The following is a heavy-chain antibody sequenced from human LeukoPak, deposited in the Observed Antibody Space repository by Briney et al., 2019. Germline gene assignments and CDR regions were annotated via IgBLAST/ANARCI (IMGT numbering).Heavy chain of an antibody. V-gene: IGHV3-30*18. CDR1: GFTFSSYG. J-gene: IGHJ6*03. CDR3: AKDLSTRWDILTGYYKGLRYYMDV. CDR2: ISYDGSNK. D-gene: IGHD3-9*01. Sequence: GGSLRLSCAASGFTFSSYGMRWVRQAPGKGLEWVAVISYDGSNKYYADSVKGRFTISRDNSKNTLYLQMNSLRAEDTAVYYCAKDLSTRWDILTGYYKGLRYYMDVWGKGTTVTVSS.